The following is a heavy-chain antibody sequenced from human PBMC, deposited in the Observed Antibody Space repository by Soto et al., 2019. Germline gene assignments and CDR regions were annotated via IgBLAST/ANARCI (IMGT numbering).Heavy chain of an antibody. CDR3: ARESVDTAMVYAFDI. D-gene: IGHD5-18*01. V-gene: IGHV1-69*13. Sequence: SVKVSCKASGGTFSSYAISWVRQAPGQGLEWMGGIIPIFGTANYAQKFQGRVTITADESTSTAYMELSGLRSEDTAVYYCARESVDTAMVYAFDIWGQGTMVTVSS. CDR1: GGTFSSYA. CDR2: IIPIFGTA. J-gene: IGHJ3*02.